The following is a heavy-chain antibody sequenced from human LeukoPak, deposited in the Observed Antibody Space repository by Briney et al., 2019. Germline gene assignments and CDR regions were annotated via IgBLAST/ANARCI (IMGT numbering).Heavy chain of an antibody. V-gene: IGHV1-2*06. D-gene: IGHD3-22*01. CDR1: GYTFTGYY. CDR2: INPNSGGT. CDR3: AAYDSSGYYYARGSLDY. J-gene: IGHJ4*02. Sequence: GASVKVSRKASGYTFTGYYMHWVRQAPGQGLEWMGRINPNSGGTNYAQKFQGRVTMTRDTSISTAYMELSRLRSDDTAVYYCAAYDSSGYYYARGSLDYWGQGTLVTVSS.